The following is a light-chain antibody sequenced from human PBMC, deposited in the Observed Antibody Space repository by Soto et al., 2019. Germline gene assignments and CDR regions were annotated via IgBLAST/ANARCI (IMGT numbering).Light chain of an antibody. CDR2: AAS. CDR1: QNISTY. Sequence: DLQLTQSPSSLSTSVGARVTITCRTSQNISTYLNWYQHKPGKAPNLLIYAASNLQIGVPSRFSGSGSETDFTLTINSLQPEDFATYYCQQSYSSPLTFGGGTKVELK. J-gene: IGKJ4*02. V-gene: IGKV1-39*01. CDR3: QQSYSSPLT.